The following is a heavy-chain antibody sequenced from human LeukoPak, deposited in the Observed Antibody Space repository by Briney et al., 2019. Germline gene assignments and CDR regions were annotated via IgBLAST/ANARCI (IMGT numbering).Heavy chain of an antibody. CDR2: IKQDGSEE. J-gene: IGHJ4*02. CDR3: ARGDDSGYYDYFDY. V-gene: IGHV3-7*03. Sequence: GGSLRLSCVASGFTISSYWMHWVRQAPGKGLEWVANIKQDGSEEYYVDSVKGRFTISRDNAKNSLYLQMNSLRAEDTAVYYCARGDDSGYYDYFDYWGQGALVTVSS. CDR1: GFTISSYW. D-gene: IGHD3-22*01.